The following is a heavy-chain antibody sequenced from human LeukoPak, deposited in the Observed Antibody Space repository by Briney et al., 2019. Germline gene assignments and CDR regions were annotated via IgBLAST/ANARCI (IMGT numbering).Heavy chain of an antibody. Sequence: GVSLRLSCAASGFTVSNTYMSWVRQAPGKGLEWVSIIYSGGGTRYADSVKGRFTISRDNSRNTLYLQMNSLRAEDTALYYCARGVARFKPNDYWGQGTLVTVSS. CDR2: IYSGGGT. CDR3: ARGVARFKPNDY. CDR1: GFTVSNTY. V-gene: IGHV3-53*01. J-gene: IGHJ4*02. D-gene: IGHD5-12*01.